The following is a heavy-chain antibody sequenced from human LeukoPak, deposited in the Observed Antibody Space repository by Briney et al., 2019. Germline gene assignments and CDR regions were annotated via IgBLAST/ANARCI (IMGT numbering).Heavy chain of an antibody. Sequence: SETLSLTCTVSGGSISSYYWSWIRQPPGKGLERIGYIYYSGSTNYNPSLKSRVTISVDTSKNQFSLKLSSVTAADTAVYYCARGGRGTVDYWGQGTLVTVSS. J-gene: IGHJ4*02. CDR1: GGSISSYY. CDR3: ARGGRGTVDY. CDR2: IYYSGST. V-gene: IGHV4-59*01. D-gene: IGHD3-16*01.